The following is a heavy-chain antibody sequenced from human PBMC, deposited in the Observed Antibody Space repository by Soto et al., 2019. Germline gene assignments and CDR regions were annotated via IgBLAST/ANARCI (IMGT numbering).Heavy chain of an antibody. CDR3: AKGTRGNSPELDF. CDR2: IGWDGDSA. D-gene: IGHD1-1*01. V-gene: IGHV3-43*01. J-gene: IGHJ4*02. CDR1: GFTFDDYT. Sequence: PGGSLRLSCAASGFTFDDYTMHWVRQTPGKGLEWVSLIGWDGDSAYYADSVRGRFTISRDNSKNSLFLQMNNVRAEDAALYFCAKGTRGNSPELDFWGQGTLVTVS.